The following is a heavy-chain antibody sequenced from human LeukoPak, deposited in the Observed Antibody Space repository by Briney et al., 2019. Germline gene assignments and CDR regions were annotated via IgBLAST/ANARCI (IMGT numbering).Heavy chain of an antibody. Sequence: ASVKVSCKASGYTFSSYGISWVRQAPGQGLEWMGWISAYTGNTNYAQKFQGRVTITADESTSTAYMELSSLRSEDTAVYYCASGGATPYNWFDPWGQGTLVTVSS. V-gene: IGHV1-18*01. CDR1: GYTFSSYG. J-gene: IGHJ5*02. D-gene: IGHD1-26*01. CDR2: ISAYTGNT. CDR3: ASGGATPYNWFDP.